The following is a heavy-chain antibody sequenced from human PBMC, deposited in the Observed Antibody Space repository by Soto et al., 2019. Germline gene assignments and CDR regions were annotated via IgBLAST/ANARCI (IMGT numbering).Heavy chain of an antibody. J-gene: IGHJ4*02. CDR1: GYTFTTLA. CDR3: ASQCCGDYCSSDY. CDR2: INAGNGYT. D-gene: IGHD2-21*02. V-gene: IGHV1-3*01. Sequence: QVQLVQSGAEVRRSGASVKVSCKASGYTFTTLAMHWVRQAPGQRLGWLGYINAGNGYTKYSQNFQGRVTITRDTWASTAYMELSSLRSDDTAVYYCASQCCGDYCSSDYWGQGTLVSVSS.